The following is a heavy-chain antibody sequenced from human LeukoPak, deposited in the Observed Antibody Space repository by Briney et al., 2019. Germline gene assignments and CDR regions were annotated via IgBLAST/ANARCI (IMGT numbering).Heavy chain of an antibody. Sequence: KASETLSLTCAVYGGSFSGYNWSWIRQPPGKGLEWIGEINHSGSTYYTPSLKSRVSISVDTSKNQFYLKLSSVTAADTAVYYCARTRYSYGFDYWGQGTLVTVSS. CDR2: INHSGST. J-gene: IGHJ4*02. CDR1: GGSFSGYN. CDR3: ARTRYSYGFDY. V-gene: IGHV4-34*01. D-gene: IGHD5-18*01.